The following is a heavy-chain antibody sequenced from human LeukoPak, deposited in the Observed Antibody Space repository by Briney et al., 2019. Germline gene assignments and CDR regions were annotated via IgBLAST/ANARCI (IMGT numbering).Heavy chain of an antibody. J-gene: IGHJ4*02. V-gene: IGHV3-30*02. CDR1: GFTFSSYG. Sequence: GGSLRLSRAASGFTFSSYGMHWVRQAPGKGLEWVAFIRYDGSNKYYADSVKGRFTISRDNSKNTLYLQMNSLRAEDTAVYYCAKVLHEYSSTGGFDYWGQGTLVTVSS. D-gene: IGHD6-6*01. CDR2: IRYDGSNK. CDR3: AKVLHEYSSTGGFDY.